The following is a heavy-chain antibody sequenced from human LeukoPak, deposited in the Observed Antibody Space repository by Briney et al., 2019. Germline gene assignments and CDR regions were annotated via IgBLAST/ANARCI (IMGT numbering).Heavy chain of an antibody. D-gene: IGHD3-10*01. CDR2: INHGGSD. J-gene: IGHJ4*02. Sequence: SETLSLTCAVYGESFSDYYWSWIRQSPGKGLEWIGEINHGGSDSYNPALKRRGTFSVDTSKCQFSLKLTPVTATDTAVYFCARRFIGSGRFYNTFRDYYFDYWGQGTLVTVSS. CDR1: GESFSDYY. V-gene: IGHV4-34*01. CDR3: ARRFIGSGRFYNTFRDYYFDY.